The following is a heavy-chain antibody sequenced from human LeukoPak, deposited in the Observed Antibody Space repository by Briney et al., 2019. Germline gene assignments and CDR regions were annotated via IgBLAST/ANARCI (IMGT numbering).Heavy chain of an antibody. V-gene: IGHV3-23*01. Sequence: PGGSLRLSCAASGFTFSTYAMSWVRQAPGKGLEWVSAISGSGDSTYYSDPVKGRFTISRDNSKNTLYLQMNSLRAEDTAVYYCAKVMGWLGATNGDAFDIWGQGTMVTVSS. CDR2: ISGSGDST. D-gene: IGHD1-26*01. CDR1: GFTFSTYA. J-gene: IGHJ3*02. CDR3: AKVMGWLGATNGDAFDI.